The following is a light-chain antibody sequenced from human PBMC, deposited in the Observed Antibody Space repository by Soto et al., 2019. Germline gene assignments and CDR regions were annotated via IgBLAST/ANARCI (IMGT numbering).Light chain of an antibody. CDR1: SSDVGGYNY. Sequence: QSALTQPPSASGSPGQSVTISCTGTSSDVGGYNYVSWYQQHPGRAPKLMIFEVSERPSGVPDRFSGSKSGNTASLTVSGLQAEDEADYYCSSYAGSNFYVFGTGTKLTV. CDR3: SSYAGSNFYV. J-gene: IGLJ1*01. CDR2: EVS. V-gene: IGLV2-8*01.